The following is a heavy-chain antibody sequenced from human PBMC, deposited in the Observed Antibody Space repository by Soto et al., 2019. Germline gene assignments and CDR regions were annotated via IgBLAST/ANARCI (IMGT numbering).Heavy chain of an antibody. CDR2: IYYSGST. J-gene: IGHJ3*02. D-gene: IGHD3-22*01. CDR1: GGSISSGDYY. Sequence: SDTLSLTCTVSGGSISSGDYYWSWIRQPPGKGLEWIGYIYYSGSTYYNPSLKSRVTISVDTSKNQFSLKLSSVTAADTAVYYCASKSIVVVIGSDAIDIWGQGTMVTVSS. CDR3: ASKSIVVVIGSDAIDI. V-gene: IGHV4-30-4*02.